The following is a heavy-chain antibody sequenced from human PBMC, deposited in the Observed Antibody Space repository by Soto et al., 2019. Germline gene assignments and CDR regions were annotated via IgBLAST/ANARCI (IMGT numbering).Heavy chain of an antibody. Sequence: SETLSLTCTVSGSSIKSSSYYWGWIRQPPGKGLEWVGSIYYTGSTNDNPSLKSRVTISVDTSKNQFSLKLTSVTAADTAVYYCARRGSYYDSFGYYYYDYWGQGTLVTVSS. CDR1: GSSIKSSSYY. CDR2: IYYTGST. V-gene: IGHV4-39*01. J-gene: IGHJ4*02. CDR3: ARRGSYYDSFGYYYYDY. D-gene: IGHD3-22*01.